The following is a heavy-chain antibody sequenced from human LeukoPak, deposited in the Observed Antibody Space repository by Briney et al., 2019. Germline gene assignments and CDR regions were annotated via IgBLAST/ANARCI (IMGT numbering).Heavy chain of an antibody. CDR1: GGSISNYY. J-gene: IGHJ4*02. Sequence: SETLSLTCTVSGGSISNYYWGWIRQPPGKGLEWIGSIYYSGSTYYNPSLESRVTISVDTSKNQFSLKLSSVTAADTAVYHCARHLNGETSGWLNYFDYWGQGTLVTVSS. CDR2: IYYSGST. D-gene: IGHD6-19*01. V-gene: IGHV4-39*01. CDR3: ARHLNGETSGWLNYFDY.